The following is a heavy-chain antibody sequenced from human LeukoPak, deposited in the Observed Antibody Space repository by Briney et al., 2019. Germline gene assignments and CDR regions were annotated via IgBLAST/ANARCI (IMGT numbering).Heavy chain of an antibody. CDR2: IIPIFGTA. CDR3: ARDPWGWYYGSGKGYMDV. V-gene: IGHV1-69*06. J-gene: IGHJ6*03. Sequence: GASVKVSCKASGGTFSSYAISWVRQAPGQGLEWMGGIIPIFGTANYAQKFQGRVTITADKSTSTAYMELRSLRSDDTAVYYCARDPWGWYYGSGKGYMDVWGKGTTVTISS. D-gene: IGHD3-10*01. CDR1: GGTFSSYA.